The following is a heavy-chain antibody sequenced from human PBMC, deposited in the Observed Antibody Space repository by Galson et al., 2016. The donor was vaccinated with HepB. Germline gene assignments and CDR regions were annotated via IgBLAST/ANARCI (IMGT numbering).Heavy chain of an antibody. J-gene: IGHJ5*02. CDR3: GRDHSVVLTTAYNWFDP. D-gene: IGHD4-23*01. V-gene: IGHV3-74*01. CDR2: INSDWTIS. Sequence: SLRLSCAASGFAFGSHWMHWVRQVPGKGLAWVSRINSDWTISNYADSVKGRFTISRDNAKNTLYLQMNSLRVDDTAIYYCGRDHSVVLTTAYNWFDPWGQGTLVTVSS. CDR1: GFAFGSHW.